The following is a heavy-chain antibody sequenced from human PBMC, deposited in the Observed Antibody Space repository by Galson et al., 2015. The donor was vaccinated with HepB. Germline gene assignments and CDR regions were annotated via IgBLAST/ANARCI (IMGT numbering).Heavy chain of an antibody. CDR3: ARGGQCSYYTYLNYYYYYGMDV. CDR1: GYTFTSYG. Sequence: SVKVSCKASGYTFTSYGISWVRQAPGQGLEWMGWISAYNGNTNYAQKLQGRVTMTTDTSTSTAYMELRSLRSDDTAVYYCARGGQCSYYTYLNYYYYYGMDVWGQGTTVTVSS. V-gene: IGHV1-18*04. J-gene: IGHJ6*02. D-gene: IGHD3-3*01. CDR2: ISAYNGNT.